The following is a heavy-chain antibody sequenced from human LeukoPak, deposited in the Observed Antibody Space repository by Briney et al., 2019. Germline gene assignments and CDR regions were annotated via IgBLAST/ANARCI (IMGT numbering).Heavy chain of an antibody. CDR1: GYTFTTYA. D-gene: IGHD4-23*01. J-gene: IGHJ5*02. Sequence: ASVKVSCKASGYTFTTYAMNWVRQAPGQGLEWMGIINPSGGSTSYAQKFQGRVTMTRDMSTSTDYMELSSLRSEDTAVYYCARDNSVEDTAWWFDPWGQGTLVTVSS. CDR2: INPSGGST. CDR3: ARDNSVEDTAWWFDP. V-gene: IGHV1-46*01.